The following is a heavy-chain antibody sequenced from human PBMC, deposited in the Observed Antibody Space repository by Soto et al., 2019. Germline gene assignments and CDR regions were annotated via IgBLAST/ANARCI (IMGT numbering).Heavy chain of an antibody. CDR3: ARLFGGYSGSHADEFDI. CDR2: ITYDGSNQ. D-gene: IGHD1-26*01. J-gene: IGHJ3*02. Sequence: QVQLVESGGDVVQPGRSLRLSCAGSGFSFSRFAIHWVRQAPGKGLEWVAVITYDGSNQYYADSVKGRFTVSRDNSRSTVYLQMNNLRSEDTAIYCCARLFGGYSGSHADEFDIWGQGTMVPVSS. V-gene: IGHV3-30-3*01. CDR1: GFSFSRFA.